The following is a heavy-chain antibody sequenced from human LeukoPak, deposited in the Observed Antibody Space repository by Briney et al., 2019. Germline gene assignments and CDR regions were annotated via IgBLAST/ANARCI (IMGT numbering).Heavy chain of an antibody. V-gene: IGHV1-18*01. CDR3: AREIHDYGDYGANWFDP. Sequence: GASVKVSCKASGYTFTSYGISWVGQAPGQGLEWMGWISAYNGNTNYAQKLQGRVTMTTDTSTSTAYMELRSLRSDDTAVYYCAREIHDYGDYGANWFDPWGQGTLVTVSS. CDR2: ISAYNGNT. D-gene: IGHD4-17*01. CDR1: GYTFTSYG. J-gene: IGHJ5*02.